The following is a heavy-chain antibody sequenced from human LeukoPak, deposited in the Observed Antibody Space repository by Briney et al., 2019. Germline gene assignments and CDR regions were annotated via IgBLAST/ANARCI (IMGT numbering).Heavy chain of an antibody. Sequence: GSLRLSCAASGFTFSSYAMSWIRQPPGKGLEWIGEINHRGNTNYNPSLKSRVTISVGTSKYQLSLKVNSVTAADTAGYYCAGPHSGRVDYWGQGTLVTVSS. D-gene: IGHD3-10*01. CDR1: GFTFSSYA. J-gene: IGHJ4*02. CDR2: INHRGNT. V-gene: IGHV4-34*08. CDR3: AGPHSGRVDY.